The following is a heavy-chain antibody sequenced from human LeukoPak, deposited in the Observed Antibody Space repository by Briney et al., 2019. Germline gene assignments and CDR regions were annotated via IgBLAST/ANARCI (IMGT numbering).Heavy chain of an antibody. CDR2: IKQDGSEK. V-gene: IGHV3-7*01. CDR1: GFTFSGSA. Sequence: GASLRLSCAASGFTFSGSAIHWVRQASGKGLEWVANIKQDGSEKYYVDSVKGRFTISRDNAKNSLYLQMNSLRAEDTAVYYCARDRPADYYDSSGGAFDIWGQGTMVTVSS. CDR3: ARDRPADYYDSSGGAFDI. J-gene: IGHJ3*02. D-gene: IGHD3-22*01.